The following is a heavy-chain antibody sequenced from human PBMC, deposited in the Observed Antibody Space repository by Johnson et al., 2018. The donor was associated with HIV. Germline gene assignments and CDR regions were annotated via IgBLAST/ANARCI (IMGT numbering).Heavy chain of an antibody. CDR3: ARDDARGYSGDDAFDI. CDR1: GFTFSSYG. Sequence: QVQLMESGGGVVQPGRSLRLSCAASGFTFSSYGMLLVRQAPGKGLEWVAVISYDGRNRYYGDSVKGRFTISRDNFENTLYLQMDSLRVEDTAVYYCARDDARGYSGDDAFDIWGQGTMVTVSS. J-gene: IGHJ3*02. CDR2: ISYDGRNR. V-gene: IGHV3-30*03. D-gene: IGHD5-12*01.